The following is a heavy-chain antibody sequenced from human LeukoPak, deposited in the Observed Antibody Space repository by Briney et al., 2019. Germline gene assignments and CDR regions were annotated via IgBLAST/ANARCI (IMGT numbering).Heavy chain of an antibody. CDR1: GFTFSSYS. D-gene: IGHD3-10*01. J-gene: IGHJ4*02. Sequence: GGSLRLSCAASGFTFSSYSMNWVRQAPGKGLEWVSSISSSSSYIYYADSVRGRFTISRDNSKNTLYLQMNSLRAEDTAVYYCAKETSLPRGVFDYWGQGTLVTVSS. V-gene: IGHV3-21*04. CDR3: AKETSLPRGVFDY. CDR2: ISSSSSYI.